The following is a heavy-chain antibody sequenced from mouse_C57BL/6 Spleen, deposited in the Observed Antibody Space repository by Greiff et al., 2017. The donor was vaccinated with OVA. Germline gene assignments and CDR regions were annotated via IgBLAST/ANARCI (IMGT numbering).Heavy chain of an antibody. Sequence: QVQLKQSGAELVRPGASVTLSCKASGYTFTDYEMHWVKQTPVHGLEWIGAIDPETGGTAYNQKFKGKAILTADKSSSTAYMELRSLTSEDSAVYYCTRWDSDVWGTGTTVTVSS. CDR1: GYTFTDYE. CDR3: TRWDSDV. CDR2: IDPETGGT. J-gene: IGHJ1*03. V-gene: IGHV1-15*01.